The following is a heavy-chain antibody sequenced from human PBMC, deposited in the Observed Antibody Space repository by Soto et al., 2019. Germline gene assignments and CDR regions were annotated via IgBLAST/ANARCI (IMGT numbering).Heavy chain of an antibody. D-gene: IGHD3-22*01. CDR1: GFTFDDYA. CDR3: AKETYYYDSSGSRKPRAFDY. Sequence: PGGSLRLSCAASGFTFDDYAMHWVRQAPGKGLEWVSGISWNSGSIGYADSVKGRFTISRDNAKNSLYLQMNSLRAEDTALYYCAKETYYYDSSGSRKPRAFDYWGQGTLVTVSS. J-gene: IGHJ4*02. V-gene: IGHV3-9*01. CDR2: ISWNSGSI.